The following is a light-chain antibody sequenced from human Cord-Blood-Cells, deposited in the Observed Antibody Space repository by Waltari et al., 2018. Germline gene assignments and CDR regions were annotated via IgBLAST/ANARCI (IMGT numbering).Light chain of an antibody. Sequence: DSQMTQSPSTLSAYVGDRVTITCRASQSISSWLAWYQQKPGKAPKLLIYKASSLESGVPSRFSGSGSGTEFTLTISSLQPDDFATYYCQQYNSYSTFGQGTKVEIK. CDR2: KAS. V-gene: IGKV1-5*03. CDR1: QSISSW. CDR3: QQYNSYST. J-gene: IGKJ1*01.